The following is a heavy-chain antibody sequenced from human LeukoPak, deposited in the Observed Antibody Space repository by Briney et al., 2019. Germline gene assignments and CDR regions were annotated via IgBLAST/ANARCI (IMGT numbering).Heavy chain of an antibody. CDR2: IKQDGSEK. J-gene: IGHJ6*04. V-gene: IGHV3-7*03. CDR1: GFTFSSYW. D-gene: IGHD4-11*01. Sequence: GGSLRLSCAASGFTFSSYWMSWVRQAPGKGLEWVANIKQDGSEKYYVDSVKGRFAISRDSAKNSLYLQMNSLRAEDTAVYYCARRLGDYYYYGMDVWGKGTTVTVSS. CDR3: ARRLGDYYYYGMDV.